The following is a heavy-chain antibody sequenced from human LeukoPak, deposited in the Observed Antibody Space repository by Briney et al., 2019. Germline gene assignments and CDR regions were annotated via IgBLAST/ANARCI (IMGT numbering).Heavy chain of an antibody. CDR3: ARSMVAGIRVYYFDY. CDR2: ISSNGGST. J-gene: IGHJ4*02. Sequence: PGGSLRLSCAASGFTFSSYAMHWVRQAPGKGLEYVSAISSNGGSTYYANSVKGRFTISRDNSKNTLYLQMGSLRAEDMAVYYCARSMVAGIRVYYFDYWGQGTLVTVSS. D-gene: IGHD6-19*01. CDR1: GFTFSSYA. V-gene: IGHV3-64*01.